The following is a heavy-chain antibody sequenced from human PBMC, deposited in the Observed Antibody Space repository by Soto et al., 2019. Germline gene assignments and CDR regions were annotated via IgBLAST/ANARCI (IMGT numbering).Heavy chain of an antibody. CDR1: GYTFTSYG. V-gene: IGHV1-18*01. CDR2: ISAYNGNT. Sequence: QVQLVQSGAEVKKPGASVKVSCKASGYTFTSYGISWVRQAPGQGLEWMGWISAYNGNTNDAQKLQGRVTMTTDTSTSTAYLELRSLRSDDTAVYYCARQPRPAMVRGAVVDYWGQGTLVTVSS. J-gene: IGHJ4*02. CDR3: ARQPRPAMVRGAVVDY. D-gene: IGHD3-10*01.